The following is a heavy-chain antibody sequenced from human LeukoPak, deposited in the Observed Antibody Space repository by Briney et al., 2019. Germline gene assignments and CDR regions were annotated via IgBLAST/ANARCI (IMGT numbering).Heavy chain of an antibody. CDR2: ISGTGSTI. CDR3: ARVSFGAFDI. J-gene: IGHJ3*02. Sequence: PGGSLRLSCAASDFTFSDYYMSWLRQAPGKGLEGVSYISGTGSTIYYADSVKGRFAISRDNAKNSLYLQMNSLRAEDTAVYYCARVSFGAFDIWGQGTMVTVSS. CDR1: DFTFSDYY. D-gene: IGHD3-10*01. V-gene: IGHV3-11*04.